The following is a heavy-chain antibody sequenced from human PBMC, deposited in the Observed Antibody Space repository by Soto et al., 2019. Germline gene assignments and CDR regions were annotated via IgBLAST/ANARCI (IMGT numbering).Heavy chain of an antibody. J-gene: IGHJ5*02. Sequence: EVQLLESGGGLVQPGGSLRLSCAASGVTFTNFAMNWVRQAPGKGLEWVAGISHSGSSTYYADSVKGRFTVSRDNSMDTLYLQLNSLRADDTAVYYCAKGSCVHHVSEGGNWLDPWGQGTLVTVSS. CDR3: AKGSCVHHVSEGGNWLDP. CDR2: ISHSGSST. CDR1: GVTFTNFA. V-gene: IGHV3-23*01. D-gene: IGHD3-10*01.